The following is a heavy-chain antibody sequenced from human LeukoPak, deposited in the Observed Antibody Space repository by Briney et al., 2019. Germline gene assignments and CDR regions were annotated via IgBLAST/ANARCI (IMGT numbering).Heavy chain of an antibody. Sequence: SVKVSCKASGGTFSSYAISWVRQAPGQGLEWMGRIIPIFGTANYAQKFQGRVTITADESTSTAYMELSSLRSEDTAVYYCARTYDSSGYYHRWFDPWGQGTLVTVSS. CDR1: GGTFSSYA. J-gene: IGHJ5*02. CDR3: ARTYDSSGYYHRWFDP. V-gene: IGHV1-69*13. CDR2: IIPIFGTA. D-gene: IGHD3-22*01.